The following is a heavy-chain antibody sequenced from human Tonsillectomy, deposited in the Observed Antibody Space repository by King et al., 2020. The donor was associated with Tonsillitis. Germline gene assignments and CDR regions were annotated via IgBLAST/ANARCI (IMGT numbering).Heavy chain of an antibody. CDR3: ARDLESGFDY. J-gene: IGHJ4*02. CDR1: GLTFSSYG. V-gene: IGHV3-33*01. Sequence: VQLVESGGGVVQPGRSLRLSCAASGLTFSSYGMHWVRQAPGKGLEWVAVIWYDGSDKYYADSVKGRFTISRDNSKNILYLQMNSLRAEDTAVYYCARDLESGFDYWGQGTLVTVSS. CDR2: IWYDGSDK.